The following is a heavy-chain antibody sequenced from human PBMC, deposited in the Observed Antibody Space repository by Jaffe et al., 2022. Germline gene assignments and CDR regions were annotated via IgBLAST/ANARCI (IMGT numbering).Heavy chain of an antibody. D-gene: IGHD3-10*01. Sequence: QVQLQQWGAGLLKPSETLSLTCAVYGGSFSGYYWSWIRQPPGKGLEWIGEINHSGSTNYNPSLKSRVTISVDTSKNQFSLKLSSVTAADTAVYYCARGASERKYYYGSGSYFGWIDYWGQGTLVTVSS. J-gene: IGHJ4*02. CDR3: ARGASERKYYYGSGSYFGWIDY. V-gene: IGHV4-34*01. CDR2: INHSGST. CDR1: GGSFSGYY.